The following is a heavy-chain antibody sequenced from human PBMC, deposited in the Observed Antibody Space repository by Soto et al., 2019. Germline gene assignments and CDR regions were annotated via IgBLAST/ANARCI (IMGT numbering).Heavy chain of an antibody. CDR2: FDPEDGET. CDR1: GYTLTELS. J-gene: IGHJ5*02. V-gene: IGHV1-24*01. Sequence: ASVKVSCKVSGYTLTELSMRWVRQAPGKGLEWMGGFDPEDGETIYAQKFQGRVTMTEDTSTDTAYMELSSLRSEDTAVYYCATVGGYYGSGSYSNWFDPWGQGTLVTVSS. CDR3: ATVGGYYGSGSYSNWFDP. D-gene: IGHD3-10*01.